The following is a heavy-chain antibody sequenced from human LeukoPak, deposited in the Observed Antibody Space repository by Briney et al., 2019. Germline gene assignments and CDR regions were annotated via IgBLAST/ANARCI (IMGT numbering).Heavy chain of an antibody. V-gene: IGHV4-59*01. Sequence: PSETLSLTCTVSGGSISSYYWSWIRQPPGKGLEWIGYIYYSGSTNYNPSLKSRVTISVDTSKNQFSLKLSSVTAADTAVYYCARGLPTGDFDYWGQGTLVTVSS. D-gene: IGHD1-1*01. CDR2: IYYSGST. J-gene: IGHJ4*02. CDR3: ARGLPTGDFDY. CDR1: GGSISSYY.